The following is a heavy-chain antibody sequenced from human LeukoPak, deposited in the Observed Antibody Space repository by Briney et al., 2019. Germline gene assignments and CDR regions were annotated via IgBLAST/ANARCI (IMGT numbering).Heavy chain of an antibody. CDR2: IIPILGIA. V-gene: IGHV1-69*04. D-gene: IGHD1-20*01. J-gene: IGHJ4*02. CDR3: ASGKIITGTDDY. CDR1: AGTFSSYA. Sequence: ASVKVSCKASAGTFSSYAISWVRQAPGQGLEWMGRIIPILGIANYAQKFQGRVTITADKSTSTAYMELSSLRSEDTAVYYCASGKIITGTDDYWGQGTLVTVSS.